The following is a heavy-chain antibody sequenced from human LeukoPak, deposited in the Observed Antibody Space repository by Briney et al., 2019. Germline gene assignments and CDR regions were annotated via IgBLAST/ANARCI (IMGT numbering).Heavy chain of an antibody. CDR1: KSTFSNYV. J-gene: IGHJ4*02. Sequence: GGSLRLSCTASKSTFSNYVMTWVRQAPGKGLEWVSAISTSSTGTYYADSVNGRFTISRDDSKNTLYLQMNSLRVDDTAVYYCAPWIVGGFWADYWGQGTLVTVSS. CDR2: ISTSSTGT. V-gene: IGHV3-23*01. D-gene: IGHD1-26*01. CDR3: APWIVGGFWADY.